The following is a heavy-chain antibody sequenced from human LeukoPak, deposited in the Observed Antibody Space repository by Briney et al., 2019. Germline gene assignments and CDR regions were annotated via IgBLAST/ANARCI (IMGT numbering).Heavy chain of an antibody. CDR2: ISGSGGST. CDR1: GFTFSSYA. J-gene: IGHJ4*02. CDR3: AKEGGGYQLLPFDY. V-gene: IGHV3-23*01. Sequence: GGSLRLSCAASGFTFSSYAMSWVRPAPGKGLQWVSAISGSGGSTYYADSVKGRFTISRDNSKNTLYLQMNSLRAEDTAVYYCAKEGGGYQLLPFDYWGQGTLVTVSS. D-gene: IGHD2-2*01.